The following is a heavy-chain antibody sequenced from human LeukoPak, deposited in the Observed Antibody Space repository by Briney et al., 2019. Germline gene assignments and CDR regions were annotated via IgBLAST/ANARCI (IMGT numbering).Heavy chain of an antibody. D-gene: IGHD3-22*01. Sequence: ASVKVSCKSSGYTFTNYGISWVRQAPGQGLEWMGWISVYNDNTNYAQKFQGRVTMTRDTSTSTVYMELSSLRSEDTAVYYCAREAYYYDSSGLDYWGQGTLVTVSS. V-gene: IGHV1-18*01. J-gene: IGHJ4*02. CDR2: ISVYNDNT. CDR3: AREAYYYDSSGLDY. CDR1: GYTFTNYG.